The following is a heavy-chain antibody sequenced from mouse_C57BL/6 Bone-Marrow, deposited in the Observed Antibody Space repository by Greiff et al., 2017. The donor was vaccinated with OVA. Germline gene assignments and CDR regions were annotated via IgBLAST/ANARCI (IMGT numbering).Heavy chain of an antibody. CDR2: IDPENGDT. Sequence: VQLKQSGAELVRPGASVKLSCTASGFNIKDDYMHWVKQRPEQGLEWIGWIDPENGDTEYASKFQGKATITADTSSNTAYLQLSSLTSEDTAVDYCTGTGRFAYWGQGTLVTVSA. D-gene: IGHD3-3*01. J-gene: IGHJ3*01. CDR3: TGTGRFAY. CDR1: GFNIKDDY. V-gene: IGHV14-4*01.